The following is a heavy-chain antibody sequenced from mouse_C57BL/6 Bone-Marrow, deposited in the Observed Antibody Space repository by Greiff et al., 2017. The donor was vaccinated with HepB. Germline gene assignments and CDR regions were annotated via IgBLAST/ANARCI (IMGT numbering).Heavy chain of an antibody. J-gene: IGHJ4*01. Sequence: QVQLQQPGAELVKPGASVKLSCKASGYTFTSYWMHWVKQRPGQGLEWIGMIHPNSGSTNYNEKFKSKATLTVDKSSSTAYMQLSSLTSEDSAVYYCASYYYDSSYDYAMDYWGQGASVTVSS. V-gene: IGHV1-64*01. CDR1: GYTFTSYW. CDR3: ASYYYDSSYDYAMDY. D-gene: IGHD1-1*01. CDR2: IHPNSGST.